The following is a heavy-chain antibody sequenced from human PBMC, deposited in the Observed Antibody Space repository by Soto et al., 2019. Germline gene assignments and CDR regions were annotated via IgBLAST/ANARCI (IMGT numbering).Heavy chain of an antibody. D-gene: IGHD3-16*01. CDR1: RYTFTGYY. V-gene: IGHV1-2*02. CDR2: INPNSGGT. CDR3: AVHYDTMSGFDP. J-gene: IGHJ5*02. Sequence: AASVKVSVKAYRYTFTGYYMHGVRQAPGQGLEWMGWINPNSGGTNYAQKFQGRVTISVDTSKNQFSLKLSSVTAADTAVYYCAVHYDTMSGFDPWGQGTLVTVSS.